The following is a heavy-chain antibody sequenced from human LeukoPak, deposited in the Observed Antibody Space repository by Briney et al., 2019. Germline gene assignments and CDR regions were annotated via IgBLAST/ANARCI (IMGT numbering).Heavy chain of an antibody. CDR1: GFTFSNYG. Sequence: GGSLRLSCAASGFTFSNYGMHWVRQAPGKGLEWVSSITSSSTHTYYADSVKGRFTISKDNAKNSVYLQINSLRDEDAAVYYCASIDCSSSSCLDWGQGTLVTVSS. CDR2: ITSSSTHT. V-gene: IGHV3-21*06. D-gene: IGHD2-2*01. J-gene: IGHJ4*02. CDR3: ASIDCSSSSCLD.